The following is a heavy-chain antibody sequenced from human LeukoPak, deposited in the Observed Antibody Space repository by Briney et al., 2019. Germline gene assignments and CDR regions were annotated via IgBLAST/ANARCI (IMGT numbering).Heavy chain of an antibody. Sequence: GGSLRLSCAASGFTFSSYAMSWVRQAPGKGLEWVSAISGSGGSTYYADSVKGRFTISRDNSKNTLYLQMNSLRAEDTAVYYCAKSSDCLWAMVRGVTEDYWGQGTLVTVSS. CDR1: GFTFSSYA. CDR2: ISGSGGST. J-gene: IGHJ4*02. CDR3: AKSSDCLWAMVRGVTEDY. D-gene: IGHD3-10*01. V-gene: IGHV3-23*01.